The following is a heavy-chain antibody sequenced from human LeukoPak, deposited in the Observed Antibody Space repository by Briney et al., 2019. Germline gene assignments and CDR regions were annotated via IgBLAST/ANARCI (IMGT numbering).Heavy chain of an antibody. Sequence: GGSLRLSCAASGFTFSSYGMHWVRQAPGKGLEWVAVISYDGSNKYYADSVKGRFTISRDNSKNTLYLQMNSLRAEDTAVYYCAKDLTLWFGELAPLDYWGQGTLVTVSS. V-gene: IGHV3-30*18. J-gene: IGHJ4*02. D-gene: IGHD3-10*01. CDR2: ISYDGSNK. CDR3: AKDLTLWFGELAPLDY. CDR1: GFTFSSYG.